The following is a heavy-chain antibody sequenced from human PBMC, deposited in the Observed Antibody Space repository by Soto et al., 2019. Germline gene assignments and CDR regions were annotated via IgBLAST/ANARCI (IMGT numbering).Heavy chain of an antibody. CDR3: ARANFYSSSWPHLDFDY. D-gene: IGHD6-13*01. V-gene: IGHV6-1*01. CDR2: TYYRPKWYN. Sequence: PSQTLSLTCAISGDSVSSNSAARNWIRQSPSRGLEWLGRTYYRPKWYNDYAVSVKSRITINPDTSKNQFSLQLNSVTSEDTAVDFCARANFYSSSWPHLDFDYWGQGTLVTVSS. CDR1: GDSVSSNSAA. J-gene: IGHJ4*02.